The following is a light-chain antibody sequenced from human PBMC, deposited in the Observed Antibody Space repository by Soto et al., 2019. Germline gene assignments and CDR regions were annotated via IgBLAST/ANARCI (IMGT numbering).Light chain of an antibody. CDR2: EVS. CDR1: NSDVGAYDY. J-gene: IGLJ3*02. Sequence: QSALTQPASVSGSPGQSITISCTGTNSDVGAYDYVSWYQQHPGKAPKLVIFEVSNRPSGVSNRFSGSKSGNTASLTISGLQPEDEADYYCTSYMGTNSRVFGGGTKLTVL. CDR3: TSYMGTNSRV. V-gene: IGLV2-14*01.